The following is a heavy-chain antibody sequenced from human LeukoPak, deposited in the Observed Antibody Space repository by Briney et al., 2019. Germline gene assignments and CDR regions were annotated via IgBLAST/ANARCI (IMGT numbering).Heavy chain of an antibody. CDR2: NRGGGGST. J-gene: IGHJ4*02. CDR1: GFLLSNYA. D-gene: IGHD3-10*01. V-gene: IGHV3-23*01. Sequence: GGTLRLLRAAFGFLLSNYALKWVPQASRKGLEGGSANRGGGGSTDYENSVKSRFTISRDNSKNTLYLQMSSLRAEDTAVYYCAKTLSSSGGYYHPDFDYWGQGTLVTVSS. CDR3: AKTLSSSGGYYHPDFDY.